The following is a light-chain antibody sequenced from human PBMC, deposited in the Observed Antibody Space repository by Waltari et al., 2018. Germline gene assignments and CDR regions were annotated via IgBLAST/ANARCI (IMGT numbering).Light chain of an antibody. CDR2: EVT. J-gene: IGLJ2*01. CDR1: SSDVGSYNL. Sequence: QSALTQPAPVSGSPGQSITISCTGTSSDVGSYNLVSWYQQHLGKAPKLMIYEVTKRPSGVSNRFSGSKSGNAASLTISGLQAEYEADYCCCSYAGSTTHVIFGGGTKLTVL. CDR3: CSYAGSTTHVI. V-gene: IGLV2-23*02.